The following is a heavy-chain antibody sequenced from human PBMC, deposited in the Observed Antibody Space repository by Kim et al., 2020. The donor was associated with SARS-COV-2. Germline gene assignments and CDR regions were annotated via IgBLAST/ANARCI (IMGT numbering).Heavy chain of an antibody. CDR3: AKGFRLGGYDGPIYNYYGLDV. D-gene: IGHD5-12*01. Sequence: GGSLRLSCAASGFTFHMYAMTWVRQIPGRGLEWVSATSGSGGSTYYADSVRGRFTISRDNSKNTVYLQMDLLRAEDTAIYYCAKGFRLGGYDGPIYNYYGLDVWGPGTTVTVSS. V-gene: IGHV3-23*01. CDR1: GFTFHMYA. J-gene: IGHJ6*02. CDR2: TSGSGGST.